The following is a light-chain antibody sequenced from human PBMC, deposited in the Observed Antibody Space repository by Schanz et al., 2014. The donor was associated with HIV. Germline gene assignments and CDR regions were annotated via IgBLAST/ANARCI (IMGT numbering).Light chain of an antibody. V-gene: IGKV1-39*01. CDR3: QQSYSTPRT. Sequence: DIPMTQSPSSLSASVGDRVTITCRASQDIGNDLGWYQQKPGQAPKRLIYAASKLQSGVPSRFSGSGSGTDFTLTISSLQPEDFATYYCQQSYSTPRTFGQGTKVEIK. CDR2: AAS. J-gene: IGKJ1*01. CDR1: QDIGND.